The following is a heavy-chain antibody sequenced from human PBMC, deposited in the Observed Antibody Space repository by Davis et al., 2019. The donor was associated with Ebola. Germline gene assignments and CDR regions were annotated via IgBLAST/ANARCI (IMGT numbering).Heavy chain of an antibody. V-gene: IGHV3-23*01. D-gene: IGHD3-10*01. Sequence: PGGSLRLSCAVSGFTFSNYAMNWVRQAPGTGLEWVSAISGSGGSTYYADSVKGRFTISRDNSRNTLYLQMNSLRAEDTALYYCAKSKRGRPGNNWCDPWGQGTLVTVSS. CDR2: ISGSGGST. J-gene: IGHJ5*02. CDR1: GFTFSNYA. CDR3: AKSKRGRPGNNWCDP.